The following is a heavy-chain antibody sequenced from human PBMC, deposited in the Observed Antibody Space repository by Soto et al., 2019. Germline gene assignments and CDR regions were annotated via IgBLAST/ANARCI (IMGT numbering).Heavy chain of an antibody. Sequence: GGSLRLSCAASGFTFSSYSMNWVRQAPGKGLEWVSYISSSSSTIYYADSVKGRFTISRDNAKNSLYLQMNSLGDEDTAVYYCASSYVGAIGWFDPRGQGTLVTVSS. CDR3: ASSYVGAIGWFDP. D-gene: IGHD1-26*01. V-gene: IGHV3-48*02. CDR1: GFTFSSYS. J-gene: IGHJ5*02. CDR2: ISSSSSTI.